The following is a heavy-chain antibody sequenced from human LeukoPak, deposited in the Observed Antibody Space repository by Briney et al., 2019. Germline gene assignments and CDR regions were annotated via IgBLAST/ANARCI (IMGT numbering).Heavy chain of an antibody. J-gene: IGHJ1*01. V-gene: IGHV3-53*01. Sequence: PGGSLRLSCAASGFTVSSNDMSWVRQAPGKGLEWVSLIYSGRSTYYADSVKGRFTISRDNSKNTLYLQMNSLRAEDTAVYYCAKDRAPMVVVITVGYFQHWGQGTLVTVSS. CDR2: IYSGRST. CDR1: GFTVSSND. D-gene: IGHD3-22*01. CDR3: AKDRAPMVVVITVGYFQH.